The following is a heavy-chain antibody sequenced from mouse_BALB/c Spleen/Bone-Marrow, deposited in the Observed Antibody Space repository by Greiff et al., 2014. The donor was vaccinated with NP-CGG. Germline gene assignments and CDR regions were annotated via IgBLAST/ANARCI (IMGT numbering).Heavy chain of an antibody. CDR2: IYPGNINT. V-gene: IGHV1-5*01. J-gene: IGHJ2*01. Sequence: VQLQQSGTVLARPGASVRMSCKASGYSFPSYWMHWVKQRPGQGLEWIGAIYPGNINTSYNQKFKGKAKLTAVTSASTAYMELSSLTNEDSAVYYCTVSLTLYYFDYWGQGTTLTVSS. CDR1: GYSFPSYW. D-gene: IGHD5-1*01. CDR3: TVSLTLYYFDY.